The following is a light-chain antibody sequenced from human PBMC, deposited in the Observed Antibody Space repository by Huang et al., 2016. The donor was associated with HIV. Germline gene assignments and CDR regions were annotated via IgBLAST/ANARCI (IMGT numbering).Light chain of an antibody. CDR1: QSLLHRDGKTY. Sequence: DIVMTQTPLSLSVTPGQPASISCKSSQSLLHRDGKTYLFWYLQTPGQSPQLLIYEVSIRFSGVPDRFSGSGSGTDFTLRISRVETEDVGVYYCMAGIYLPPTFGQGTKVEIK. CDR2: EVS. V-gene: IGKV2-29*02. J-gene: IGKJ1*01. CDR3: MAGIYLPPT.